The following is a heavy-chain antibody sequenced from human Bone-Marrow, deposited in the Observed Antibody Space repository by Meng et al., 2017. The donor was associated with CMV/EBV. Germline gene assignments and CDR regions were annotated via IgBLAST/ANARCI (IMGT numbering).Heavy chain of an antibody. Sequence: GGSLRLSCAASGFTFSSYGMHWVRQAPGKGLEWVTFIQYDGSNKYYADSVKVRFTISRDNSKNTLYLQMNSLRAEDTAVYYCARAVPAAIREEKYYYYYGMDVWGQGTTVTVSS. CDR2: IQYDGSNK. V-gene: IGHV3-30*02. CDR1: GFTFSSYG. D-gene: IGHD2-2*02. CDR3: ARAVPAAIREEKYYYYYGMDV. J-gene: IGHJ6*02.